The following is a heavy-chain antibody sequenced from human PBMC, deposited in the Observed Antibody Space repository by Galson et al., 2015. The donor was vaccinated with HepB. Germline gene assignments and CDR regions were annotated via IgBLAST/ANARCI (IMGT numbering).Heavy chain of an antibody. CDR3: ATDGESGNFFYSFYYYRLDV. Sequence: SLRLSCAASRFTFNKAWMTWVRQAPGKGLEWVGRIKSKVDGGTADYAAPVKGRFTISRDDSRNTLYLQMNSLKSEDTAVYYCATDGESGNFFYSFYYYRLDVWGQGTTVTVSS. CDR2: IKSKVDGGTA. CDR1: RFTFNKAW. D-gene: IGHD1-26*01. J-gene: IGHJ6*02. V-gene: IGHV3-15*01.